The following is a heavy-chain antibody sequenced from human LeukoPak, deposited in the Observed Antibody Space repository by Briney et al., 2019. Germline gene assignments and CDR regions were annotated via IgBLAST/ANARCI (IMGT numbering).Heavy chain of an antibody. CDR3: AKDEIGDSSGYYYDY. D-gene: IGHD3-22*01. CDR1: GFTFSNAW. CDR2: IKSKTDGGTT. V-gene: IGHV3-15*01. J-gene: IGHJ4*02. Sequence: GGSLRLSCAASGFTFSNAWMSWVRQAPGKGLEWVGRIKSKTDGGTTDYAAPVKGRFTISRDDSKNTLYLQMNSLKTEDTAVYYCAKDEIGDSSGYYYDYWGQGTLVTVSS.